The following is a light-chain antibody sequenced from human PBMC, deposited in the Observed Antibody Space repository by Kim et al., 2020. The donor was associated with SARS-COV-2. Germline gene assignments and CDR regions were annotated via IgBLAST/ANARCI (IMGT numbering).Light chain of an antibody. CDR1: KLGDKY. Sequence: SGSPGQTASITCSGDKLGDKYACWYQQKAGQSPVLVIYQDRKRPSGIPERFSGSNSGNTATLTISGTQAMDEADYYCQAWDSSTGVFGGGTQLTVL. CDR3: QAWDSSTGV. V-gene: IGLV3-1*01. J-gene: IGLJ2*01. CDR2: QDR.